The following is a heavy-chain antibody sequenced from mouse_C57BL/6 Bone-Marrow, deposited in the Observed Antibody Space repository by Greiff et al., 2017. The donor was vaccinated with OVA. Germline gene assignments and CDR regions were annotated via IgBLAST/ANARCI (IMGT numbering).Heavy chain of an antibody. J-gene: IGHJ2*01. Sequence: DVKLVESGGGLVQPKGSLKLSCAASGFSFNTYAMNWVRQAPGKGLEWVARIRSKSNNYATYYADSVKDRFTISRDDSESMLYLQMNNLKTEDTAMYYCVTITTVVEEDYFDYWGQGTTLTVSS. CDR1: GFSFNTYA. D-gene: IGHD1-1*01. CDR3: VTITTVVEEDYFDY. V-gene: IGHV10-1*01. CDR2: IRSKSNNYAT.